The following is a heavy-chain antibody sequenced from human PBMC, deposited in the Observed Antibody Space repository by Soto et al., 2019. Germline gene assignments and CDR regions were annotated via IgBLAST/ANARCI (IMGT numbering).Heavy chain of an antibody. D-gene: IGHD2-15*01. CDR3: DSVLKYCSGGTCHPDQFFQY. CDR1: GGSFTVYF. J-gene: IGHJ1*01. V-gene: IGHV4-34*01. CDR2: INHSAST. Sequence: SETLTFTFAVPGGSFTVYFWCWFRRPPGKGLEWKAEINHSASTNHNPSNNSRVTISADTSKNRCALTMSSVSAAGTAVYYSDSVLKYCSGGTCHPDQFFQYWGQGNLVTVSS.